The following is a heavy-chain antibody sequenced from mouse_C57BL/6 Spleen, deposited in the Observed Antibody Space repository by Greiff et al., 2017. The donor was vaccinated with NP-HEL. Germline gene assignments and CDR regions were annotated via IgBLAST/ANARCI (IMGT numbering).Heavy chain of an antibody. D-gene: IGHD2-13*01. Sequence: EVQRVESGGGLVKPGGSLKLSCAASGFTFSDYGMHWVRQAPEKGLEWVAYISSGSSTIYYADTVKGRFTISRDNAKNTLFLQMTSLRSEDTAMYYCARGGEVYPMDYWGQGTSVTVSS. CDR1: GFTFSDYG. CDR3: ARGGEVYPMDY. V-gene: IGHV5-17*01. CDR2: ISSGSSTI. J-gene: IGHJ4*01.